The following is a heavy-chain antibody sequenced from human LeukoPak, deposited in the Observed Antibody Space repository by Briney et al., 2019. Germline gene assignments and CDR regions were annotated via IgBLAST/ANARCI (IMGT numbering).Heavy chain of an antibody. D-gene: IGHD6-13*01. Sequence: GGSLRLTCAASGFTFSSYSMNWVRQAPGKGLEWVSSISSSSSYIYYADSVKGRFTISRDNAKNSLYLQMNSPRAEDTAVYYCARDEAAAGTSDYWGQGTLVTVSS. CDR3: ARDEAAAGTSDY. V-gene: IGHV3-21*01. J-gene: IGHJ4*02. CDR1: GFTFSSYS. CDR2: ISSSSSYI.